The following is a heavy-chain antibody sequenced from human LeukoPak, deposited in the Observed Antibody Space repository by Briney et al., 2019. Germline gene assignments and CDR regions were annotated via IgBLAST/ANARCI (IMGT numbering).Heavy chain of an antibody. D-gene: IGHD1-7*01. CDR2: IRSKAYGGTT. J-gene: IGHJ4*02. Sequence: GRSLRLSCTASGFTFVDYAMSWVRQAPGKGLEWVGFIRSKAYGGTTEYAASVKGRFTISRDDSKSIAYLQMNSLKTEDTAVYYCTRALYNWNYARYFDYWGQGTLVTVSS. V-gene: IGHV3-49*04. CDR1: GFTFVDYA. CDR3: TRALYNWNYARYFDY.